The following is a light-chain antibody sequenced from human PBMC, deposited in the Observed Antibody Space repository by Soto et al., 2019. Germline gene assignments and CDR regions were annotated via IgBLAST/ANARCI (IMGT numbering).Light chain of an antibody. Sequence: QSALTQPRSVSGSPGQSVTISCTGTNSDVGDYNFVSWYQQYPGKVPKLIIYDVSKRSSGVPDRFSGSKSGNTASPTISGLQAEDEADYYCCSYADSFYVFGTGTKVTVL. CDR1: NSDVGDYNF. J-gene: IGLJ1*01. CDR3: CSYADSFYV. CDR2: DVS. V-gene: IGLV2-11*01.